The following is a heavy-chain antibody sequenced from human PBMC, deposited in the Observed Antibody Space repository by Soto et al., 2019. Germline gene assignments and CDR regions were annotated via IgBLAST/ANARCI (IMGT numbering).Heavy chain of an antibody. V-gene: IGHV3-33*01. D-gene: IGHD1-26*01. CDR3: ARWGCSGSNCNLNQRSFDL. Sequence: QVQLVESGGGVVQPGRSLRLSCAASGFIFNEYDMHWVRQAPGKGLEWVADIWYDGSNKYYADSVKGRFTFSRDNSKNTMSLQMISLRVEDTAIYYCARWGCSGSNCNLNQRSFDLWGQGTLVTVSS. CDR2: IWYDGSNK. J-gene: IGHJ4*02. CDR1: GFIFNEYD.